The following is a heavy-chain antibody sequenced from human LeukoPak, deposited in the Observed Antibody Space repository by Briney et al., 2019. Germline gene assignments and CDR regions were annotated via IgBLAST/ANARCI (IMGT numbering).Heavy chain of an antibody. CDR1: GFTFSSYA. J-gene: IGHJ3*02. CDR2: ISGSGGST. Sequence: GGSLRLSCAASGFTFSSYAMSWVRQAPGKGLEWVSAISGSGGSTYHADSVKGRFTISRDNSKNTLYLQMNSLRAEDTAVYYCAKTPYQWELLLAFDIWGQGTMVTVSS. D-gene: IGHD1-26*01. V-gene: IGHV3-23*01. CDR3: AKTPYQWELLLAFDI.